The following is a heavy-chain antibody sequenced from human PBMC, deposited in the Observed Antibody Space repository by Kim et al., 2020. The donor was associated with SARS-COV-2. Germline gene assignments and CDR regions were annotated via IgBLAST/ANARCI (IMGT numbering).Heavy chain of an antibody. J-gene: IGHJ6*02. CDR3: STTLSSDAYYYGMDV. Sequence: PSLKSRVTISVDTSKNQFSLKLSSVTAADTAVYYCSTTLSSDAYYYGMDVWGQGTTVTVSS. D-gene: IGHD4-17*01. V-gene: IGHV4-31*02.